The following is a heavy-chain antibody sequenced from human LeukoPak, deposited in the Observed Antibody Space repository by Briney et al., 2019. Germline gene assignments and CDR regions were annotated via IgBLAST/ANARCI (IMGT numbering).Heavy chain of an antibody. CDR2: ISGSGETS. Sequence: GGSLRLSCPAFSRSAMSWVRQAPGKGLEWVSAISGSGETSYHANSVEGRFTISRDNSNTLYLQMNSLREDDTAINYCAKSQQLSGFPFDFWGQGTLVIVSS. V-gene: IGHV3-23*01. J-gene: IGHJ4*02. D-gene: IGHD3-22*01. CDR1: SRSA. CDR3: AKSQQLSGFPFDF.